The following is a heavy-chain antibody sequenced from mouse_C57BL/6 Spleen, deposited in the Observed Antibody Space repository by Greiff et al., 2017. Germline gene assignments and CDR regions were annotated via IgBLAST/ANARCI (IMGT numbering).Heavy chain of an antibody. J-gene: IGHJ4*01. D-gene: IGHD1-1*01. V-gene: IGHV5-17*01. CDR2: ISSGSSTI. CDR1: GFTFSDYG. Sequence: EVKVVESGGGLVKPGGSLKLSCAASGFTFSDYGMHWVRQAPEKGLEWVAYISSGSSTIYYADTVKGRFTISRDNAKNTLFLQMTSLRSEDTAMYYCANYGSSHYYAMDDWGQGTSVTVSS. CDR3: ANYGSSHYYAMDD.